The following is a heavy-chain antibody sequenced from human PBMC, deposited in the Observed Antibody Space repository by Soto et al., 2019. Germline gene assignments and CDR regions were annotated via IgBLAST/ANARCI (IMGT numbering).Heavy chain of an antibody. Sequence: PGGSLRLSCAASGFTFSIFSMNWVRQAPGKGLEWVAVISYDGSNKYYADSVKGRFTISRDNSKNTLYLQMNSLRAEDTAVYYCAKQRDYSGYYYGMDVWGQGTTVTVSS. CDR3: AKQRDYSGYYYGMDV. J-gene: IGHJ6*02. CDR2: ISYDGSNK. V-gene: IGHV3-30*18. D-gene: IGHD1-26*01. CDR1: GFTFSIFS.